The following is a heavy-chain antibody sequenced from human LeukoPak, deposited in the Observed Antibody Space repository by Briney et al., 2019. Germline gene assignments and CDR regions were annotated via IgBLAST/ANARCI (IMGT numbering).Heavy chain of an antibody. V-gene: IGHV4-39*01. CDR3: ARRGGEKYPFDY. Sequence: SETLSLTCTVSDGSISSSSYYWGWIRQPPGKGLEWIGSIYYSGSTYYSPSLKSRVAISVDTSKNQFSLKLSSVTAADTAVYYCARRGGEKYPFDYWGQGTLVTVSS. D-gene: IGHD3-16*01. CDR2: IYYSGST. J-gene: IGHJ4*02. CDR1: DGSISSSSYY.